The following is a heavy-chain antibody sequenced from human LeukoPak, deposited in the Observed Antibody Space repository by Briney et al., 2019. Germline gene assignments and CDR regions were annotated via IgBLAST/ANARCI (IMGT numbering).Heavy chain of an antibody. D-gene: IGHD3-22*01. CDR3: AKDRPNYYGSNGHYYKLNGDC. Sequence: HPGGSLRLSCAASGFTFSSYAMSWVRQAPGKGLEWVSSITSSGAATYYADSVKGRFTISRDNCDNTLYLQMNSLRAEDTAVYYCAKDRPNYYGSNGHYYKLNGDCWGQGTLVTVSS. J-gene: IGHJ4*02. CDR1: GFTFSSYA. CDR2: ITSSGAAT. V-gene: IGHV3-23*01.